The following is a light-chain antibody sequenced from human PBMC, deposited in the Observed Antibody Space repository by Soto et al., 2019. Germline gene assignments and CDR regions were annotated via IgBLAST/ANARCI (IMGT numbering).Light chain of an antibody. J-gene: IGKJ3*01. CDR1: QSISSY. Sequence: DIQMNQSPSSLSASVGDRVTITCRASQSISSYLNRYKQKPGKAPKLLIYAVSSWQSGVPSRFSGSGSGTDFTLTISSLQPEDVATYYCQQSYSTPFTFGPGTKVHI. V-gene: IGKV1-39*01. CDR3: QQSYSTPFT. CDR2: AVS.